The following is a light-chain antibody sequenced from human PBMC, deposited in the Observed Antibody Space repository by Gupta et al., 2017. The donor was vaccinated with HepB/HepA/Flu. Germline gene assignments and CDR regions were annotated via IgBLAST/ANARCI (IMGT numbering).Light chain of an antibody. CDR3: SSYASGSTLV. CDR1: STDVGGYNF. J-gene: IGLJ1*01. CDR2: DVS. V-gene: IGLV2-14*01. Sequence: QSALTQPASVSGSPGQSITISCTGTSTDVGGYNFVSWYQQHPGKAPKLMIYDVSDRPSGVSNRFSGSKSGSTASLTISGLQAEDEADYYCSSYASGSTLVFGTGTKVTVL.